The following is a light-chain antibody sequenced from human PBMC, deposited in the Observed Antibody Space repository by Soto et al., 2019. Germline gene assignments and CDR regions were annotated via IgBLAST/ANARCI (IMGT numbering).Light chain of an antibody. CDR1: SSNIGSNV. V-gene: IGLV1-44*01. CDR2: SNN. J-gene: IGLJ1*01. CDR3: ATWDDTLTGPV. Sequence: QSVLTQPPSASGTPGQRVTISCSGSSSNIGSNVLNWYQQLPGTAPKLLIYSNNQRPSGVPDRFSGSKSGTSASLAISGLQSDDVADYYCATWDDTLTGPVFGTGTK.